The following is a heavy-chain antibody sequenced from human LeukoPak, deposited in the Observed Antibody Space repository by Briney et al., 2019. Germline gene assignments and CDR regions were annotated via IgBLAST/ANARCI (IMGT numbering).Heavy chain of an antibody. CDR3: ARGRDFTMVRGVIIGYFDY. V-gene: IGHV3-23*01. CDR1: GFTFSSYG. Sequence: GGSLRLSCAASGFTFSSYGMSWVRQAPGKGLEWVSAISGSGGSTYYADSVKGRFTISRDNSKNTLYLQMNSLRAEDTAVYYCARGRDFTMVRGVIIGYFDYWGQGTLVTVSS. CDR2: ISGSGGST. J-gene: IGHJ4*02. D-gene: IGHD3-10*01.